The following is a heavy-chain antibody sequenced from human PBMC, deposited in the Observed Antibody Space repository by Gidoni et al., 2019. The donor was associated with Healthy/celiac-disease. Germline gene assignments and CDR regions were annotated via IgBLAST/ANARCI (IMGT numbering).Heavy chain of an antibody. CDR2: ISGDGGST. D-gene: IGHD6-19*01. V-gene: IGHV3-43*02. Sequence: EVQLVESGGGVVQPGGSLRLSCAASGFTFDAYAMHWVRQASGKGLEWVSLISGDGGSTYYADSVKGRFTISRDNSKNSLYLQMNSLRTEDTALYYCAKAVSGYSSGWVSYYFDYWGQGTLVTVSS. CDR3: AKAVSGYSSGWVSYYFDY. CDR1: GFTFDAYA. J-gene: IGHJ4*02.